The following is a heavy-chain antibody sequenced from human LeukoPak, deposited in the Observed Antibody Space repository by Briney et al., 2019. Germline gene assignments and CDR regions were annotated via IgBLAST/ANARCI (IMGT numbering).Heavy chain of an antibody. Sequence: SVKVSCKTSGGTFNSYAISWVRQAPGQGLEWMGGITAIFRTTNYAQKLQGRVTMTTDTSTSTAYMELRSLRSDDTAVYYCARDSMIVVVRYNDYWGQGTLVTVSS. D-gene: IGHD3-22*01. J-gene: IGHJ4*02. V-gene: IGHV1-69*05. CDR3: ARDSMIVVVRYNDY. CDR2: ITAIFRTT. CDR1: GGTFNSYA.